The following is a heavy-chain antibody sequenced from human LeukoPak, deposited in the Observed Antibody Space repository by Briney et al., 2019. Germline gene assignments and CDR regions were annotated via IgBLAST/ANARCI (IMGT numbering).Heavy chain of an antibody. CDR3: ARGQVGESKYYYYYGMDV. CDR1: GYTFTGYY. J-gene: IGHJ6*02. CDR2: INPNSGGT. Sequence: GASVKVSCKASGYTFTGYYMHWVRQAPGQGLEWMGWINPNSGGTNYAQKFQGWVTMTRDTSISTAYMELSRLRSDDTAVYYCARGQVGESKYYYYYGMDVWGQGTTVTVSS. V-gene: IGHV1-2*04. D-gene: IGHD1-26*01.